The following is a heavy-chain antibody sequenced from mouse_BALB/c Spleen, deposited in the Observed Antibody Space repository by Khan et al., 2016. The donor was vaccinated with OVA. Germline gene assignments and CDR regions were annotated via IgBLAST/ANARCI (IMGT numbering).Heavy chain of an antibody. Sequence: EVQLQESGPGLVKPSQSLSLICTVTGYSITSDYAWNWIRQFPGNKLEWMGFIRYSGNTKYNPTLKSRTTITRDTSKTTSFLQLKSVTTEDTATYYCARVYGGDVDYWGQDTTLTVSS. CDR2: IRYSGNT. D-gene: IGHD1-1*01. CDR3: ARVYGGDVDY. CDR1: GYSITSDYA. V-gene: IGHV3-2*02. J-gene: IGHJ2*01.